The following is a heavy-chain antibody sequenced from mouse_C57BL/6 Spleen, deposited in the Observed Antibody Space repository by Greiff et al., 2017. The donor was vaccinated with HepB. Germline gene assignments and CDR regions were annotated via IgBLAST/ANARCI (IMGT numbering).Heavy chain of an antibody. CDR3: TRGGLGEGGYAMDY. CDR1: GFTFSSYA. Sequence: EVKLVESGEGLVKPGGSLKLSCAASGFTFSSYAMSWVRQTPEKRLEWVAYISSGGDYIYYADTVKGRFTISRDNARNTLYLQMSSLKSEDTAMYYCTRGGLGEGGYAMDYWGQGTSVTVSS. D-gene: IGHD3-3*01. V-gene: IGHV5-9-1*02. CDR2: ISSGGDYI. J-gene: IGHJ4*01.